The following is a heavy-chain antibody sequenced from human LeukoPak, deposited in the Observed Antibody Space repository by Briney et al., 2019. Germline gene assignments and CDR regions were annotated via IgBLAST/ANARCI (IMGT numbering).Heavy chain of an antibody. Sequence: PSETLSLTCTVSGGSISSYYWSWIRQPPGKGLEWIGEINHSGSTNYNPSLKSRVTISVDTSKNQFSLKLSSVTAADTAVYYCARGGSSSSGLGLNWFDPWGQGTLVTVSS. CDR3: ARGGSSSSGLGLNWFDP. J-gene: IGHJ5*02. V-gene: IGHV4-34*01. D-gene: IGHD6-6*01. CDR1: GGSISSYY. CDR2: INHSGST.